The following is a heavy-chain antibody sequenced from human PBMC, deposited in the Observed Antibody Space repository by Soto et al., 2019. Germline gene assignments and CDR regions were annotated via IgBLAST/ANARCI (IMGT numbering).Heavy chain of an antibody. CDR1: GFSVSSYA. J-gene: IGHJ5*02. V-gene: IGHV3-23*01. D-gene: IGHD6-13*01. CDR3: AKDLREQQLVPGWFGP. Sequence: PGGSLRLCCAASGFSVSSYAMSGVRQDPGKGLEWVSAISGSGGSTYYADSVKGRFTISRDNSKNTLYLQMNSLRAGDTAVYYCAKDLREQQLVPGWFGPCGQGTLVTVSS. CDR2: ISGSGGST.